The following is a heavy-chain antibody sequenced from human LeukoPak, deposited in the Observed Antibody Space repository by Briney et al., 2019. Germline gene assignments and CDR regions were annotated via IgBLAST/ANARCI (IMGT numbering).Heavy chain of an antibody. Sequence: GGSLRLSCAASGFTFSSYWMSWVRQAPGKGLEWVSAISGSGGSTYYADSVXXRFTISRDNSKNTLYLQMNSLRAEDTAVYYCAKHTLFGYSGYDYFDYWGQGTLVTVSS. J-gene: IGHJ4*02. CDR3: AKHTLFGYSGYDYFDY. V-gene: IGHV3-23*01. D-gene: IGHD5-12*01. CDR1: GFTFSSYW. CDR2: ISGSGGST.